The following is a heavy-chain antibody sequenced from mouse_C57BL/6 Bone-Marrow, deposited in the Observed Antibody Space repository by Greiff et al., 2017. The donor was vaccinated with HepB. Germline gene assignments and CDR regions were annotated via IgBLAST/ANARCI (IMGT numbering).Heavy chain of an antibody. CDR3: AILPLTTAARGWYFDV. D-gene: IGHD1-2*01. J-gene: IGHJ1*03. CDR1: EYEFPSHD. V-gene: IGHV5-2*01. CDR2: INSDGGST. Sequence: EVQVVESGGGLVQPGESLKLSCESNEYEFPSHDMSWVRKTPEKRLELVAAINSDGGSTYYPDTMERRFIISRDNTKKTLYLQMSSLRSEDTALYYCAILPLTTAARGWYFDVWGTGTTVTVSS.